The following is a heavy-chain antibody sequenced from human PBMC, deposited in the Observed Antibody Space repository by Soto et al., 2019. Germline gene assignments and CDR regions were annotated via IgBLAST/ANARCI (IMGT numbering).Heavy chain of an antibody. V-gene: IGHV4-39*01. D-gene: IGHD3-16*01. J-gene: IGHJ5*02. CDR2: IYYSGSA. CDR3: ARQGDNWFDP. CDR1: VGSISSRSYY. Sequence: PSETLSLTGTVPVGSISSRSYYWGWILQPPGKGLEWIGRIYYSGSAYYNPSLKSRVTISVDTSKNQFSLKLSSVTAADTAVYYCARQGDNWFDPWGQGTLVTVSS.